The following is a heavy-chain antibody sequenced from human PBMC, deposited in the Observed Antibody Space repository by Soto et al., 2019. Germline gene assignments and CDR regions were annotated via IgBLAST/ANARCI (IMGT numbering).Heavy chain of an antibody. V-gene: IGHV3-30-3*01. CDR3: ARDHRRGYSYGAFGFYSYGMDV. J-gene: IGHJ6*02. CDR2: ISYDGSNK. Sequence: QVQLVESGGGVVQPGRSLRLSCAASGFTFSSYAMHWVRQAPGKGLEWVAVISYDGSNKYYADSVKGRFTISRDNSKNALDLQMNSLIAEDTAVYYCARDHRRGYSYGAFGFYSYGMDVWGQGTTVTVSS. CDR1: GFTFSSYA. D-gene: IGHD5-18*01.